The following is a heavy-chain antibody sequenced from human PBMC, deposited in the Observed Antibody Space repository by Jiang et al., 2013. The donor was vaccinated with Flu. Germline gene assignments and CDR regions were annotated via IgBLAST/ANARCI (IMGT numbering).Heavy chain of an antibody. D-gene: IGHD2-2*03. Sequence: LLKPSETLSLTCAVYGGSFSGYYWSWIRQPPGKGLEWIGEINHSGSTNYNPSLKSRVTISVDTSKNQFSLKLSSVTAADTAVYYCARGLDGYLDYWGQGTLVTVSS. CDR2: INHSGST. CDR3: ARGLDGYLDY. V-gene: IGHV4-34*01. CDR1: GGSFSGYY. J-gene: IGHJ4*02.